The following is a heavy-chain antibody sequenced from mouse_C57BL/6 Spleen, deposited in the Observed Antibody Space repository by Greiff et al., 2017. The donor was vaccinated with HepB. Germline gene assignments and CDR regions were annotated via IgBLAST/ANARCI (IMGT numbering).Heavy chain of an antibody. V-gene: IGHV1-55*01. CDR1: GYTFPSYW. J-gene: IGHJ2*01. Sequence: QVQLQQSGAELVKPGASVQMSCKASGYTFPSYWITWVKQRPGQGLEWIGDIYPGSGSTNYNEKFKSKATLTVDTSSSTAYMQLSSLTSEDSAVYYCARGSNYFDYWGQGTTLTVSS. CDR2: IYPGSGST. D-gene: IGHD5-1*01. CDR3: ARGSNYFDY.